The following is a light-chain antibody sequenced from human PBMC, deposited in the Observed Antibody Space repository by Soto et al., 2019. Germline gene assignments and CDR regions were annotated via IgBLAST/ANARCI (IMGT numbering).Light chain of an antibody. CDR1: QSLLHSDGKTY. J-gene: IGKJ1*01. CDR3: MQSKQLTLT. CDR2: EVS. V-gene: IGKV2D-29*01. Sequence: IVMTQTPLSLSVTPGQPASISCKSSQSLLHSDGKTYLYWYLQRPGQPPQLLMSEVSDRFSGVPDRFSGTGSGTDFTLTISRGEAEDVGLYSCMQSKQLTLTFGPGTKVEVK.